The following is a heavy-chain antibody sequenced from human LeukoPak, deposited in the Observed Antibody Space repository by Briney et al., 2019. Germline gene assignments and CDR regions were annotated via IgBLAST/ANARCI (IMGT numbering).Heavy chain of an antibody. CDR3: ARDRVRVVGGWPLAYGMDV. Sequence: SETLSLTCTVSGGSISSGGYYWSWIRQHPGKGLEWIGYIYYSGSTYYNPSLKSRVTISVDTSKNQFSLKLSSVTAADTAVYYCARDRVRVVGGWPLAYGMDVWGQGTTVTVSS. V-gene: IGHV4-31*03. CDR1: GGSISSGGYY. CDR2: IYYSGST. J-gene: IGHJ6*02. D-gene: IGHD2-15*01.